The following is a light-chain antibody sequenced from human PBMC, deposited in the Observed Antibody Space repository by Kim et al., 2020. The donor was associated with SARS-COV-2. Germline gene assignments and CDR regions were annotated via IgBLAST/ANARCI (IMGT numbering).Light chain of an antibody. Sequence: VSVGDRVTISCQASEDVSDDFNWYHQKPGEAPKVLIRDAANLESGVPSRFSRGGYGTEFSLTISSVQPEDMGTYYCQQYDAPPFTFGQGTRLEIK. CDR2: DAA. CDR3: QQYDAPPFT. V-gene: IGKV1-33*01. CDR1: EDVSDD. J-gene: IGKJ5*01.